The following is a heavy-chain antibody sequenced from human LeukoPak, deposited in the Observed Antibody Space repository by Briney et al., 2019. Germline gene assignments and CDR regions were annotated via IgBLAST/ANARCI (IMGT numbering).Heavy chain of an antibody. V-gene: IGHV3-48*03. CDR3: ARAATTSTFGYYY. CDR1: GFNFGSCH. CDR2: ISSSGETI. Sequence: AGSLRLSCAAAGFNFGSCHMNWVRQAPGKGLEWISFISSSGETIYYADSVTGRFTVSRDNAKNSLYLQMNSLRVEDTAVYYCARAATTSTFGYYYWGQGTLVTVSS. J-gene: IGHJ4*02. D-gene: IGHD1-26*01.